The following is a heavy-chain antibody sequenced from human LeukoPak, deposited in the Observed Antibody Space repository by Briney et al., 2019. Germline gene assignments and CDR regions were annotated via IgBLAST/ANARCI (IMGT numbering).Heavy chain of an antibody. CDR1: GYTFTDYY. V-gene: IGHV1-2*02. CDR2: INPDSGDT. D-gene: IGHD2-2*02. J-gene: IGHJ5*02. Sequence: ASVRVSCKASGYTFTDYYMHWLRQAPGQGLEWMGWINPDSGDTNYAQKFQGRVTMTRDTSISTAYMELSSLRSDDTAVYYCAREGLCDTGTRCYNINWFDPRGQGTLVTVSS. CDR3: AREGLCDTGTRCYNINWFDP.